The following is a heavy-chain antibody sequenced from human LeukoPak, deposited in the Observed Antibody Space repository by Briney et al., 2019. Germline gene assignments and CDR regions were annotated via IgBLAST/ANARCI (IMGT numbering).Heavy chain of an antibody. CDR1: GGSISSGGYY. D-gene: IGHD3-22*01. Sequence: PSETLSLTCTVSGGSISSGGYYWSWLRQHPGKGLEWIGYIYYSGSTYYNPSLKSRVTISVDTSKNQFSLKLSSVTAADTAVYYCAGVDWGYYDSSGYYRWGQGTLVTVSS. V-gene: IGHV4-31*03. CDR3: AGVDWGYYDSSGYYR. CDR2: IYYSGST. J-gene: IGHJ4*02.